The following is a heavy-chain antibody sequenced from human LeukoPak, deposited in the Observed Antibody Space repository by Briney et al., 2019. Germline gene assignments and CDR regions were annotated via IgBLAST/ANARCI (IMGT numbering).Heavy chain of an antibody. Sequence: SETLSLTCTVSGGSISSYYWSWIRQPPGKGLEWIGYIYYSGSTNYNPSLKSRVTISVDTSKNQFSLKLSSVTAADTAVYYCAKARDFFSEFDYWGQGTLVTVSS. D-gene: IGHD3-3*01. J-gene: IGHJ4*02. V-gene: IGHV4-59*08. CDR3: AKARDFFSEFDY. CDR1: GGSISSYY. CDR2: IYYSGST.